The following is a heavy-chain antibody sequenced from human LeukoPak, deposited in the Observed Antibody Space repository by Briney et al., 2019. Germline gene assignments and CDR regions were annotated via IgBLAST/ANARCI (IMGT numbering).Heavy chain of an antibody. Sequence: GGSLRLSCAASGFTFSSYSMNWVRQAPGKGLEWVSFISSSSTIYYADSVKGRFAISRDNAKNSLYLQMNSLRAEDTAVYYCARDRGGSYSAIDYWGQGTLVTVSS. D-gene: IGHD1-26*01. CDR3: ARDRGGSYSAIDY. CDR1: GFTFSSYS. CDR2: ISSSSTI. J-gene: IGHJ4*02. V-gene: IGHV3-48*04.